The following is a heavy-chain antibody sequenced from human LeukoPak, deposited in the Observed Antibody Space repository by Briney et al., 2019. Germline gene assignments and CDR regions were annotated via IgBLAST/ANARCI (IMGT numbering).Heavy chain of an antibody. CDR2: ISSTSIYI. D-gene: IGHD4-23*01. V-gene: IGHV3-21*01. CDR1: GFTFSSYS. Sequence: GGSLRLSCVASGFTFSSYSMNWVRQAPGKGLEWVSSISSTSIYIYYADSVKGRFTISRDNAKNSLFLQMDSLRAEDTAVYYCATHSTVVGSDSWGQGTLVTVSS. CDR3: ATHSTVVGSDS. J-gene: IGHJ5*01.